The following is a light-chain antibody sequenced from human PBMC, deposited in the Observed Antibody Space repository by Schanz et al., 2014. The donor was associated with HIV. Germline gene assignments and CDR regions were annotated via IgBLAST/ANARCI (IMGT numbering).Light chain of an antibody. CDR2: LNSDGSH. V-gene: IGLV4-69*01. CDR1: SGHSNYA. CDR3: ETWDSNVGL. Sequence: QPVLTQSPSASASLGASVKLTCTLSSGHSNYAIAWHQQQPEKGPRYLMKLNSDGSHSKGDGIPDRFSGSSSGADRYLTTYNRQSEDEADYYCETWDSNVGLFGGGTKLTVL. J-gene: IGLJ3*02.